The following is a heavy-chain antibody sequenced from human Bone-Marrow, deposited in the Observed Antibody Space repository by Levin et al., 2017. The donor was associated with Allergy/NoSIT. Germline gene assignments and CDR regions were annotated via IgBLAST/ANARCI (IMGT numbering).Heavy chain of an antibody. Sequence: SSETLSLTCAVSGGSINSHNYYWNWIRQPAGKGLEWIGRIYSTGSTDYNPSLKSRVTMSVDTSKNQFSLKLGSVTAADTAVYYCARGAYDSSGSDVGFLDYWGQGILVTVSS. D-gene: IGHD3-22*01. CDR2: IYSTGST. V-gene: IGHV4-61*02. CDR3: ARGAYDSSGSDVGFLDY. CDR1: GGSINSHNYY. J-gene: IGHJ4*02.